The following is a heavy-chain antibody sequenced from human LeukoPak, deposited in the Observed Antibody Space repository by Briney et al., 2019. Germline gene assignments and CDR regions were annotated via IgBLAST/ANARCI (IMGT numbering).Heavy chain of an antibody. CDR3: ARHNYDSSGYYSNYGMDV. J-gene: IGHJ6*02. Sequence: GGSLRLSCATSGFTFSSYAMSWVRQAPGKGLEWVSGISGSGGSTYYADSVKGRFTISRDNSKNTLYLQMNSLRAEDTAVYYCARHNYDSSGYYSNYGMDVWGQGTTVTVSS. D-gene: IGHD3-22*01. CDR2: ISGSGGST. CDR1: GFTFSSYA. V-gene: IGHV3-23*01.